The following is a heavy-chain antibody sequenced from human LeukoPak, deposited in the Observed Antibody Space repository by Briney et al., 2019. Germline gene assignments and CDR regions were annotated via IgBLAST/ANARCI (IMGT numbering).Heavy chain of an antibody. J-gene: IGHJ4*02. CDR2: ISSDSRTI. CDR3: ARYGSGTSYITNYFDY. CDR1: GFTFSSYS. V-gene: IGHV3-48*02. Sequence: GGSLRLSCAASGFTFSSYSMNWVRQAPGKGLEWVSYISSDSRTIYYADSVKRRFTISRDNAKNSLYLQMKSLRDEDTAVYYCARYGSGTSYITNYFDYWGQGTLVTVSS. D-gene: IGHD3-10*01.